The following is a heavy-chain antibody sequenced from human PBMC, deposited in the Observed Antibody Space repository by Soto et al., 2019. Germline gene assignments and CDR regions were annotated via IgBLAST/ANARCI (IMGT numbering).Heavy chain of an antibody. CDR1: GGSISSYY. J-gene: IGHJ5*02. CDR2: IDYTGST. D-gene: IGHD2-8*01. V-gene: IGHV4-59*01. Sequence: QVHLQESGPGLVKPSETLSLTCTVSGGSISSYYWSWIRQPPGKGLEWIGYIDYTGSTNYNPSLKSRVTIAVHTSKKQYSLKLSAVTAADTAVYYCARVPYDPSWGQGTLVTVSS. CDR3: ARVPYDPS.